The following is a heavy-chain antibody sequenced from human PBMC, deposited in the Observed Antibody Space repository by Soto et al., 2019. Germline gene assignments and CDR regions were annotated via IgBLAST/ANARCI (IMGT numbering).Heavy chain of an antibody. V-gene: IGHV3-11*01. J-gene: IGHJ4*02. D-gene: IGHD5-12*01. CDR3: AKENLANPDS. CDR1: GFIFRDWF. Sequence: LVESGGALVKPGGSLRLSCAASGFIFRDWFMSWIRQAPGQGLEWLSYISKDSGRATRYADSVKGRFTIPRDNAHNLLFLQMDKLTVEDTGVYYCAKENLANPDSWGQGTLVTVSA. CDR2: ISKDSGRAT.